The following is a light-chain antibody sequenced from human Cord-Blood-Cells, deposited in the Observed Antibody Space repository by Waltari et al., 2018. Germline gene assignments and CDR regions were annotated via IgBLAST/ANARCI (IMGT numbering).Light chain of an antibody. CDR2: WAS. CDR3: QQYYSTPPYT. CDR1: QSVFYSSNNKNY. V-gene: IGKV4-1*01. J-gene: IGKJ2*01. Sequence: DIVMTQSPDSLAVSLGERATINCKSSQSVFYSSNNKNYLAWYQQKPGQPPKLLIYWASTRECGVPDRFSGSVSVTDFTLTISSLQAEDVAVYYCQQYYSTPPYTFGQGTKLEIK.